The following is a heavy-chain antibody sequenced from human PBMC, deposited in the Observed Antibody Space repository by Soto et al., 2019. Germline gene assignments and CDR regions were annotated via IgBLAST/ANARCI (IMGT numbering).Heavy chain of an antibody. V-gene: IGHV3-23*01. D-gene: IGHD2-2*01. Sequence: GGSLRLSCAASGFTFSSYAMSWVRQAPGKGLEWVSAISGSGGSTYYADSVKGRFTISRENSKNTLYLKMNSLRAEDTAVYYCAKGGQLLVPSYYYYGMDVWGQGTTVTVSS. J-gene: IGHJ6*02. CDR2: ISGSGGST. CDR3: AKGGQLLVPSYYYYGMDV. CDR1: GFTFSSYA.